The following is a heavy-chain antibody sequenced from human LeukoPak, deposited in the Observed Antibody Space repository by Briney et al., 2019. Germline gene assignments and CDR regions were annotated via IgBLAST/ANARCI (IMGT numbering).Heavy chain of an antibody. J-gene: IGHJ5*02. CDR3: AREDCSGGSCYSGNWFDP. CDR1: GGTFSSYA. D-gene: IGHD2-15*01. Sequence: SVKVSCKASGGTFSSYAISWVRQAPGQGLEWMGGIIPIFGTANYAQKFQGRVTITADESTSTAYMELSSLRSEDTAVYYCAREDCSGGSCYSGNWFDPWGQGTLVTVSS. V-gene: IGHV1-69*13. CDR2: IIPIFGTA.